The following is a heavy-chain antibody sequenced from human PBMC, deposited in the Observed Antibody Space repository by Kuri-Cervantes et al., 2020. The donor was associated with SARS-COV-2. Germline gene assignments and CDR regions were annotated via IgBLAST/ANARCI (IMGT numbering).Heavy chain of an antibody. V-gene: IGHV4-34*01. CDR3: ARAHRGFDY. CDR2: INHSGST. CDR1: GGSFSGYY. J-gene: IGHJ4*02. Sequence: SETLSLTCAVYGGSFSGYYWSWIRQPPGKGLEWIGEINHSGSTNYNPSLRSRVTISVDTSKNQFSLKLSSVTAADTAVYYCARAHRGFDYWGQGTLVTVSS.